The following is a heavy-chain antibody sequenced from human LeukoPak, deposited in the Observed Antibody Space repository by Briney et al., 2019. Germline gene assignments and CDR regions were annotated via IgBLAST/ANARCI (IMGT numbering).Heavy chain of an antibody. CDR3: ARGVMAARLYYFDY. J-gene: IGHJ4*02. CDR1: GFSFGSHP. CDR2: ITGSGDYT. D-gene: IGHD2-21*01. V-gene: IGHV3-23*01. Sequence: PGGSLRLSCAASGFSFGSHPMNWVRQAPGKGLEWVSGITGSGDYTCYIDSVQGRFTISRDNSKNMLFLQMNSLRAEDTAVYYCARGVMAARLYYFDYWGRGILVTVSS.